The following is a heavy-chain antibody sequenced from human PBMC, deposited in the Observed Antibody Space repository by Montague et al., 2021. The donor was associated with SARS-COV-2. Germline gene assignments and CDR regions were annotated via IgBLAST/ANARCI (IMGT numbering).Heavy chain of an antibody. D-gene: IGHD2-2*01. J-gene: IGHJ4*02. V-gene: IGHV4-34*01. CDR2: INHRGST. CDR1: GGSVSDYY. CDR3: ARVSLAAAAMRSDY. Sequence: SETLSLTCAVYGGSVSDYYWSWIRQPPGKGLEWIGEINHRGSTNYNPSLKSRVTTSVDTSKNQFSLKLTSVTAADTAVYYCARVSLAAAAMRSDYWGQGTLVTVSS.